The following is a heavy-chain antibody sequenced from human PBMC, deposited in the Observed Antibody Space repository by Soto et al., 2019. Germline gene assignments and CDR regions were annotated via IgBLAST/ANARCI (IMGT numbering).Heavy chain of an antibody. CDR2: IDPSDSYT. CDR1: GYRFTSYW. D-gene: IGHD3-22*01. CDR3: AIDSSGRLDP. V-gene: IGHV5-10-1*01. J-gene: IGHJ5*02. Sequence: GESLKISCKGSGYRFTSYWISWVRQMPGKGLEWMGRIDPSDSYTNYSPAFQGHVTISADKSISTAYMQWSSLKASDTAMYYCAIDSSGRLDPWGQGTLVTVSS.